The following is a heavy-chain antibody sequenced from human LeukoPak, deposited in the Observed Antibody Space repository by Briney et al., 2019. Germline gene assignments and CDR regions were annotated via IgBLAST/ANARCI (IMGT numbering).Heavy chain of an antibody. D-gene: IGHD3-22*01. Sequence: SETLSLTCTVSGGSISSYYWSWIRQPPGKGLEWIGYIYYSGSTYYNPSLRSRVTISVDTSKNQFSLKLSSVTAADTAVYYCARVTGYMIEDYFDYWGQGTLVTVSS. CDR1: GGSISSYY. V-gene: IGHV4-59*01. CDR2: IYYSGST. CDR3: ARVTGYMIEDYFDY. J-gene: IGHJ4*02.